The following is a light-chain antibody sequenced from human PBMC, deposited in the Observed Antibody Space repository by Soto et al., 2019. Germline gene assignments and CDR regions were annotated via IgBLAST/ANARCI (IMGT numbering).Light chain of an antibody. Sequence: QSVLTQSPSVSGAPGQRVTLSCTGSSSNIGAGYDVHWYQQLPGAAPKLLNYDNNNRPSGVPDRFSGSKSGASASLAITGLQAEDEADYYCQSYDTRLSGYVFGTGTKVTVL. J-gene: IGLJ1*01. CDR3: QSYDTRLSGYV. CDR2: DNN. V-gene: IGLV1-40*01. CDR1: SSNIGAGYD.